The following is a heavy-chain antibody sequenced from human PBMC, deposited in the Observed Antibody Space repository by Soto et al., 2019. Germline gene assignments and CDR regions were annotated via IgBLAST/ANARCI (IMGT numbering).Heavy chain of an antibody. Sequence: SVKVSCKASGGTFSSYTISWVRQAPGQGLEWMGRIIPILGIANYAQKFQGRVTITADKSTSTAYMELSSLRSEDTAVYYCASDPEGVVVPAAGWFDPWGQGTLVTVSS. CDR2: IIPILGIA. CDR3: ASDPEGVVVPAAGWFDP. D-gene: IGHD2-2*01. J-gene: IGHJ5*02. V-gene: IGHV1-69*02. CDR1: GGTFSSYT.